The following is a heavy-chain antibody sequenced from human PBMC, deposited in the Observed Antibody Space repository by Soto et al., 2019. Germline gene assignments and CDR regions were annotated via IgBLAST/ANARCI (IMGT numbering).Heavy chain of an antibody. V-gene: IGHV2-5*02. CDR3: AHIMITFGGVSALDAFDF. J-gene: IGHJ3*01. D-gene: IGHD3-16*01. Sequence: SGPTLVNPTQTLTLTCSFSGFSLTTSRVGVGWIRQPPGEALEWLAIIYWDDDKRYSPSLQSRLAITKDTSKNQVALTMTNLDPVDTGTYYCAHIMITFGGVSALDAFDFWGPGTMVTVSS. CDR2: IYWDDDK. CDR1: GFSLTTSRVG.